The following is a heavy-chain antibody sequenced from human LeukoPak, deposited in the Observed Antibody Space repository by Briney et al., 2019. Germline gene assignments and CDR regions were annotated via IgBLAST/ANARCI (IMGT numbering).Heavy chain of an antibody. Sequence: PGGSLRLSCAAYGFTFSSYWMSWVRQAPGKGLEWVANIKQDGSEKYYVDSVKGRFTISRDNAKNSLYLQMNSLRAEDTAVYYCARDRHYYGSGSYYNLGYWGQGTLVTVSS. CDR2: IKQDGSEK. J-gene: IGHJ4*02. D-gene: IGHD3-10*01. V-gene: IGHV3-7*04. CDR1: GFTFSSYW. CDR3: ARDRHYYGSGSYYNLGY.